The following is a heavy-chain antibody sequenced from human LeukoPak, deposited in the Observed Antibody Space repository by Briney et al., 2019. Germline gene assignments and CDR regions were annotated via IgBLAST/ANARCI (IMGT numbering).Heavy chain of an antibody. CDR2: IYHSGST. D-gene: IGHD6-13*01. Sequence: SETLSLTCTVSGYSISSGYSWGWIRQPPGKGLEWIGSIYHSGSTNYNPSLKSRVTISVDTSKNQFSLKLSSVTAADTAVYYCARLISGYSSSWSTENFDYWGQGTLVTVSS. CDR3: ARLISGYSSSWSTENFDY. CDR1: GYSISSGYS. V-gene: IGHV4-38-2*02. J-gene: IGHJ4*02.